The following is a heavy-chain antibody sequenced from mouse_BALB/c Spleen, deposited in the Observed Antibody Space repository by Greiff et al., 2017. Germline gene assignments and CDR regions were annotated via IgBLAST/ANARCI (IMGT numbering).Heavy chain of an antibody. Sequence: DVKLVESGGGLVKPGGSLKLSCAASGFTFSSYAMSWVRQTPEKRLEWVASISSGGSTYYPDSVKGRFTISRDNARNILYLQMSSLRSEDTAMYYCAREGTTELAYWGQGTLVTVSA. V-gene: IGHV5-6-5*01. CDR3: AREGTTELAY. CDR1: GFTFSSYA. J-gene: IGHJ3*01. CDR2: ISSGGST. D-gene: IGHD2-12*01.